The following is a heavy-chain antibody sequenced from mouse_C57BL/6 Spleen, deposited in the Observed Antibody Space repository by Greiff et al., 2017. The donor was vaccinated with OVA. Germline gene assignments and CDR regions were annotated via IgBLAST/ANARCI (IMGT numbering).Heavy chain of an antibody. CDR1: GFTFSDYG. V-gene: IGHV5-17*01. Sequence: EVKLMESGGGLVKPGGSLKLSCAASGFTFSDYGMHWVRQAPEKGLEWVAYISSGSSTFYYADTVKGRFTISRDNAKNTLFLQMTSLSSEETAMYYCARLAAGYYFDYWGQGTTLTVSS. CDR3: ARLAAGYYFDY. D-gene: IGHD1-2*01. J-gene: IGHJ2*01. CDR2: ISSGSSTF.